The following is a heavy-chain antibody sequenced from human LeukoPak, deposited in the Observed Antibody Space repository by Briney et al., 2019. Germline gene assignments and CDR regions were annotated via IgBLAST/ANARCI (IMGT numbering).Heavy chain of an antibody. CDR1: GFTFSSYA. V-gene: IGHV3-30-3*01. CDR2: ISYDGSNK. CDR3: ARGFRHYYYFDY. D-gene: IGHD2/OR15-2a*01. J-gene: IGHJ4*02. Sequence: PGGFLRLSCAASGFTFSSYAMSWVRQAPGKGLEWVAVISYDGSNKYYADSVKGRFTISRDNSKNTLYLQMNSLRAEDTAVYYCARGFRHYYYFDYWGQGTLVTVSS.